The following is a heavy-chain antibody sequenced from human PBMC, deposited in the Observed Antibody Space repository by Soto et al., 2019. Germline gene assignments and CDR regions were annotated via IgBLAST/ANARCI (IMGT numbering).Heavy chain of an antibody. V-gene: IGHV4-59*01. CDR2: IYYSGST. Sequence: SETLSLTCTVSGGSISSYYWSWIRQPPGKGLEWIGYIYYSGSTNYNPSLKSRVTISVDTSKNQFSLKLSSVTAADTAVYYCARTSAYATLYMDVWGKGTTVNVSS. D-gene: IGHD5-12*01. CDR1: GGSISSYY. CDR3: ARTSAYATLYMDV. J-gene: IGHJ6*03.